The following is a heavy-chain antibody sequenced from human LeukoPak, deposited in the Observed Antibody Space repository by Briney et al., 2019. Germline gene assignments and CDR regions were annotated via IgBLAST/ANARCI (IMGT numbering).Heavy chain of an antibody. CDR1: GGSISSSSYY. D-gene: IGHD6-13*01. V-gene: IGHV4-39*01. CDR2: IYYSGST. CDR3: ARLSSSWSLFDY. Sequence: SETLSLTCTVSGGSISSSSYYWGWIRQPPGKGLEWIGSIYYSGSTYYNPSLKSRVTISVDTSKNQFSLKLSSVTAADTAVYYCARLSSSWSLFDYWGQGTLVTVSS. J-gene: IGHJ4*02.